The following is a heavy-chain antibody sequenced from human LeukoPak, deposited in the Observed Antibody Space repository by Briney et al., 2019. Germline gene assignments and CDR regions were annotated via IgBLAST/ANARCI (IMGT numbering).Heavy chain of an antibody. CDR3: AIKGNTDAFDI. D-gene: IGHD1/OR15-1a*01. Sequence: SETLSLTCSVSGASISSHYWSWIRQPPGKGLEWIGYIYYFGSTYYNPSLKSRVTISVDTSKNQFSLKVSSVTAADTAVYYCAIKGNTDAFDIWGQGTMVTVSS. V-gene: IGHV4-59*06. CDR1: GASISSHY. J-gene: IGHJ3*02. CDR2: IYYFGST.